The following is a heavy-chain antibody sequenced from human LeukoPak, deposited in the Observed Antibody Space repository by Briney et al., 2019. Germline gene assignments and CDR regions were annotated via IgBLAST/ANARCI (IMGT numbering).Heavy chain of an antibody. V-gene: IGHV1-69*13. CDR1: GGTFSSYA. CDR3: AKVADRYYGSSFDY. CDR2: IIPIFGTA. J-gene: IGHJ4*02. D-gene: IGHD3-10*01. Sequence: ASVEVSCKASGGTFSSYAISWVRQAPGQGLEWMGGIIPIFGTANYAQKFQGRVTITADESTSTAYMELSSLRSEDTAVYYCAKVADRYYGSSFDYWGQGTLVTVSS.